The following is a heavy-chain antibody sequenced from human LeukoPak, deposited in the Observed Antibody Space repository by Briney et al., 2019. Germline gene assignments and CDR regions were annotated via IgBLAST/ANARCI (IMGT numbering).Heavy chain of an antibody. V-gene: IGHV4-59*01. CDR2: IYYSGST. CDR1: GDSISSYY. CDR3: ARGYGDYALYYFDY. J-gene: IGHJ4*02. Sequence: SETLSLTCTVSGDSISSYYWSWIRQPPGKGLEWIGYIYYSGSTNYNPSLKSRVTISVDTSKNQFSLKLSSVTAADMAVYYCARGYGDYALYYFDYWGQGTLVTVSS. D-gene: IGHD4-17*01.